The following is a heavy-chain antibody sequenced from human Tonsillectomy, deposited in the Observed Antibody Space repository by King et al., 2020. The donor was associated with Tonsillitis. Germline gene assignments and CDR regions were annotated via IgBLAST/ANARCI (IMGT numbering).Heavy chain of an antibody. J-gene: IGHJ6*03. Sequence: QSPSRGLEWLGRTYYRSKWYNDYAMSVKTRTTINPDTSKNQFSLQLNSVTPEDTAVYYCARDRTTLHSYLYMDVWGNRTTFTV. D-gene: IGHD4-17*01. CDR3: ARDRTTLHSYLYMDV. CDR2: TYYRSKWYN. V-gene: IGHV6-1*01.